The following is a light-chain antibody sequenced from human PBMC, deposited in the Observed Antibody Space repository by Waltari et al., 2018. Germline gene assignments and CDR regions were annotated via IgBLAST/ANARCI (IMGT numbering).Light chain of an antibody. Sequence: QAVVTQEPSLTVSPGGTVTLTCGPSTGAVTSGHYPYWFQQKPGQAPRTLISDTSNKHSWTPARFSGSLLGGKAALTLSGAQPEDEAEYYCLLSYSGLWVFGGGTKVTVL. J-gene: IGLJ3*02. V-gene: IGLV7-46*01. CDR2: DTS. CDR3: LLSYSGLWV. CDR1: TGAVTSGHY.